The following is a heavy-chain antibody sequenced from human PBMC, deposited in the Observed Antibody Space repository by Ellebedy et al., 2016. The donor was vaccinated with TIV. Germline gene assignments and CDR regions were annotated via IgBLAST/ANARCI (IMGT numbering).Heavy chain of an antibody. CDR1: GYTFTSYH. D-gene: IGHD2-15*01. CDR2: INPSGGST. CDR3: ARDRGKGAVVVVAPMFPTANYFYGMDV. Sequence: ASVKVSXXASGYTFTSYHMHWVRQAPGQGLEWMGIINPSGGSTRYAQKFQGRVTTTRDTSTGTVYMDLSSLRSEDTAVYYCARDRGKGAVVVVAPMFPTANYFYGMDVWGQGTTVTVS. V-gene: IGHV1-46*01. J-gene: IGHJ6*02.